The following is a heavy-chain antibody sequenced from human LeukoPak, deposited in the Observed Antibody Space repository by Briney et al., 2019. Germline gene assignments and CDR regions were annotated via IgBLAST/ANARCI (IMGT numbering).Heavy chain of an antibody. Sequence: SETLSLTCAVYGGSFSGYYWTWIRQPPGKGLEWIGEVNHSGSTNYNASLKSRVTISVDTSKNQFSLTLNSVTAADTAVYYCARHGGAVAGPNDYWGQGTLVTVSS. V-gene: IGHV4-34*01. J-gene: IGHJ4*02. CDR2: VNHSGST. CDR1: GGSFSGYY. CDR3: ARHGGAVAGPNDY. D-gene: IGHD6-19*01.